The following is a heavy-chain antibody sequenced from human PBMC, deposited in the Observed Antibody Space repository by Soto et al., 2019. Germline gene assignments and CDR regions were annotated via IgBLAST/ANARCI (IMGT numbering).Heavy chain of an antibody. J-gene: IGHJ6*02. V-gene: IGHV1-2*02. D-gene: IGHD1-26*01. CDR1: GYTFTGYY. CDR3: ARDLEGSILGRYYDYGMDV. Sequence: ASVKVSCKASGYTFTGYYMHWVRQAPGQGLEWMGWINPNSGGTNYAQKFQGRVTMTRDTSISTAYMELSRLRSDDKAVYYCARDLEGSILGRYYDYGMDVWGQGTTVTVSS. CDR2: INPNSGGT.